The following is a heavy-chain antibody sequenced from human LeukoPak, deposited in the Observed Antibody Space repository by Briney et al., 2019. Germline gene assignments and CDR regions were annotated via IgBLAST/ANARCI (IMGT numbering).Heavy chain of an antibody. Sequence: PSETLSLTCTVSGGSISSYYWSWMRQSPGKGLECIGYIHYTGSTNYNPSLKSRVTISVETSKNQFSLKLKSVTAADTAVYYCARGGYYGPGNDFRSDPWGQGTLVTVSS. D-gene: IGHD3-10*01. V-gene: IGHV4-59*01. CDR3: ARGGYYGPGNDFRSDP. J-gene: IGHJ5*02. CDR1: GGSISSYY. CDR2: IHYTGST.